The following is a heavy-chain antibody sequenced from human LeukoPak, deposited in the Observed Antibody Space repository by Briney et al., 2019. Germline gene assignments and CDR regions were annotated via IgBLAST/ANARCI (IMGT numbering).Heavy chain of an antibody. J-gene: IGHJ5*02. CDR1: GFIFSSFS. D-gene: IGHD1-1*01. V-gene: IGHV3-30*03. CDR3: AREDNPLWFDP. Sequence: GSLRLSCAASGFIFSSFSMHWVREAPGKGLEWLAVISYDGSIRYYADSVKGRFTISRDNSNNTVHLQMNSLRPDDSALYYCAREDNPLWFDPWGQGTLVTVSS. CDR2: ISYDGSIR.